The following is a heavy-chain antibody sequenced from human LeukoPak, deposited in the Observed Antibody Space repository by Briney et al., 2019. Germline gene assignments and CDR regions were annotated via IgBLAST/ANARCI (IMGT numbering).Heavy chain of an antibody. V-gene: IGHV3-43D*03. D-gene: IGHD1-14*01. CDR3: GRDSAYGDYGTFFYYYMDV. Sequence: PVGSLRLSCAVSGFTFDEYGMHWARQAPGKGLEWLSFVSWDGGDTYYADSVKGRFTISRDNSKKSLYLQMKNLRPEDSAFYYCGRDSAYGDYGTFFYYYMDVWGKGTTVTVSS. J-gene: IGHJ6*03. CDR2: VSWDGGDT. CDR1: GFTFDEYG.